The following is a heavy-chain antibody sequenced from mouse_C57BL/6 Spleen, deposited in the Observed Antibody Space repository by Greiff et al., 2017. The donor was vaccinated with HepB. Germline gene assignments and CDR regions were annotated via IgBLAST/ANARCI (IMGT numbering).Heavy chain of an antibody. Sequence: QVQLKESGAELVKPGASVKISCKASGYAFSGYWMNWVKQRPGKGLEWIGQIYPGDGDTNYNGKFKGKATLTADKSSSTAYMQLSSLTSEDSAVYFCARGGYYAMDYWGQGTSVTVST. CDR3: ARGGYYAMDY. J-gene: IGHJ4*01. V-gene: IGHV1-80*01. CDR2: IYPGDGDT. CDR1: GYAFSGYW.